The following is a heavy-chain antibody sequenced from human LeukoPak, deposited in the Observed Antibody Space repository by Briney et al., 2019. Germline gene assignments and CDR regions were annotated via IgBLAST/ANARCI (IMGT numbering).Heavy chain of an antibody. CDR1: GYSISSGYY. CDR2: IYHSGST. CDR3: ARGELTTVTTGAFDI. J-gene: IGHJ3*02. V-gene: IGHV4-38-2*01. Sequence: SETLSLTCAVSGYSISSGYYWGWIRPPPGKGLEWIGSIYHSGSTYYNPSLKSRVTISVDTSKNQFSLKLSSVTAADTAVYYCARGELTTVTTGAFDIWGQGTMVTVSS. D-gene: IGHD4-17*01.